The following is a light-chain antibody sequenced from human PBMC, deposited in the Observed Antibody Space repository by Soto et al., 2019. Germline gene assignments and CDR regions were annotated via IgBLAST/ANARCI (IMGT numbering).Light chain of an antibody. V-gene: IGKV3-11*01. CDR3: QQRSNWPLT. J-gene: IGKJ4*01. CDR1: QRCSSY. Sequence: EIVLTQAPATLSFSRGERATLACRASQRCSSYLAWYQQKPCRAPRLLIYEAFNRATGIPARFSGSGSGTDFTLTISSLEPEDSAVYYCQQRSNWPLTFGGGTKVEIK. CDR2: EAF.